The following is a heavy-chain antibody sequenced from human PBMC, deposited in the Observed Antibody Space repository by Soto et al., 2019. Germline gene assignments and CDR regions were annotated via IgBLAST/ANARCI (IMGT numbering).Heavy chain of an antibody. J-gene: IGHJ3*02. D-gene: IGHD1-26*01. CDR1: SGSFSFYY. CDR3: ARGEVGGTTACDI. CDR2: INHSGST. V-gene: IGHV4-34*01. Sequence: SETLSLTCAVYSGSFSFYYWSWIRQPPGKGLEWIGEINHSGSTNYNPSLKSRVTISVDTSKNQFSLRLSSVTAADTAIYCCARGEVGGTTACDIWGQGTMVTVSS.